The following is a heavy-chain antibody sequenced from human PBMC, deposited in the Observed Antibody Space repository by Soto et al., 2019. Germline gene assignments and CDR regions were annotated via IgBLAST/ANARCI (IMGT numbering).Heavy chain of an antibody. CDR1: GYTFTSYG. D-gene: IGHD1-1*01. CDR2: ISAYNGNT. Sequence: GASVKVSCKASGYTFTSYGISWVRQAPGQGLEWMGWISAYNGNTNYAQKLQGRVTMTTDISTSTAYMELRSLRSDDTAIYYCARDSPGVQLETLADAFDIWGQGTMVTVSS. J-gene: IGHJ3*02. CDR3: ARDSPGVQLETLADAFDI. V-gene: IGHV1-18*01.